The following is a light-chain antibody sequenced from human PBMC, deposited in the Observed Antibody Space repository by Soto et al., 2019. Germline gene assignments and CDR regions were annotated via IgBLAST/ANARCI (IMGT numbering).Light chain of an antibody. CDR2: ASY. V-gene: IGKV1-27*01. Sequence: DVQMTQSPSSLSASVGDRVTITCRASHGISDFLAWYQQKAGKPPKLLIYASYVLQSGVPSRFRGSRSGTEFTLTISGLQPEDVATYYCQKYYSAPLTFGGGTKVELK. J-gene: IGKJ4*01. CDR1: HGISDF. CDR3: QKYYSAPLT.